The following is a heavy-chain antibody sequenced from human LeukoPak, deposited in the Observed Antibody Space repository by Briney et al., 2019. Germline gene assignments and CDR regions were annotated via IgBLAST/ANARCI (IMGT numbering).Heavy chain of an antibody. V-gene: IGHV4-4*07. D-gene: IGHD2-21*02. Sequence: PSETLSLTCTVSGGSISSYYWSWIRQPAGNGLEWIGRIYTSGSTNYNPSLKSRVTMSVDTSKNQFSLKLSSVTAADTAVYYCARDYCGGDCSGRFDPWGQGTLVTVSS. CDR1: GGSISSYY. CDR2: IYTSGST. CDR3: ARDYCGGDCSGRFDP. J-gene: IGHJ5*02.